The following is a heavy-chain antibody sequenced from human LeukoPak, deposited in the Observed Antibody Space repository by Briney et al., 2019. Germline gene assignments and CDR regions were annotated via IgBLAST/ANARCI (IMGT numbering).Heavy chain of an antibody. CDR2: ISAYNGNT. J-gene: IGHJ4*02. CDR3: ARDAPYSGYAGYFDY. V-gene: IGHV1-18*01. Sequence: ASVKVSCKASGYTFTSYGISWVRQAPGQGLEWMGWISAYNGNTNYAQKLQGRVTMTTDTSTSTAYMKLRSLRSDDTAVYYCARDAPYSGYAGYFDYWGQGTLVTVSS. CDR1: GYTFTSYG. D-gene: IGHD5-12*01.